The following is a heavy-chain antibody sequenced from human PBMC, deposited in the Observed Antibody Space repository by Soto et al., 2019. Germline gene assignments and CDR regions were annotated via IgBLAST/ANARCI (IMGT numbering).Heavy chain of an antibody. CDR3: AITEGYCSGGSCYGWFDP. Sequence: GGSLRLSCAASGFTFSSYAMSWVRQAPGKGLEWVSAISGSGGSTYYADSVKGRFTISRDNSKSTLYLQMNSLRAEDTAVYYCAITEGYCSGGSCYGWFDPWGKGTLVTVSS. CDR1: GFTFSSYA. J-gene: IGHJ5*02. D-gene: IGHD2-15*01. CDR2: ISGSGGST. V-gene: IGHV3-23*01.